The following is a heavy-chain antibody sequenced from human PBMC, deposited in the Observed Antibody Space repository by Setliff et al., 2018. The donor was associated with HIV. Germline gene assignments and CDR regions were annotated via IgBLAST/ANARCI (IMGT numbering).Heavy chain of an antibody. Sequence: ASVKVSCKASGYSFSRFSINWVRQAPGKGREWMGWINTNSWIPTYAQGFTGRFVFSLDTTARTAYLEISDLRADDTGVYYCARDSSEYFDFSSGDFHYMDVWGKGTTVTVSS. J-gene: IGHJ6*03. D-gene: IGHD3-3*01. CDR3: ARDSSEYFDFSSGDFHYMDV. CDR2: INTNSWIP. CDR1: GYSFSRFS. V-gene: IGHV7-4-1*02.